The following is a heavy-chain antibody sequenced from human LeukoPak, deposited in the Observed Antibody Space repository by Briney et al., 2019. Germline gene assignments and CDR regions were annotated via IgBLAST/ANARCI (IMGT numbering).Heavy chain of an antibody. J-gene: IGHJ4*02. CDR3: ARAPGGDFWSGSQYFFDY. CDR2: VFTSVST. CDR1: GASISSYY. D-gene: IGHD3-3*01. Sequence: SETLSLTCIDSGASISSYYWRWIRQPAGKGLEWIVHVFTSVSTKYNPPLKSRVTISVDTSKNQFSLKLSSVTAADTALYYCARAPGGDFWSGSQYFFDYWGQGTLVTVS. V-gene: IGHV4-4*07.